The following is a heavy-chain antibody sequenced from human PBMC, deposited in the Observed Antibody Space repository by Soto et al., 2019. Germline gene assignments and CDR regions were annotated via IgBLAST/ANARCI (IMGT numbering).Heavy chain of an antibody. CDR1: GYTFTGYY. J-gene: IGHJ6*02. Sequence: ASVKVSCKASGYTFTGYYMHWVRQAPGQGLEWMGWINPNSGGTNYAQKFQGWVTMTRDTSISTAYMELSRLRSDDTAVYYCARSCSGGSCYPDYYGMDVWGQGTTVTVSS. V-gene: IGHV1-2*04. CDR2: INPNSGGT. D-gene: IGHD2-15*01. CDR3: ARSCSGGSCYPDYYGMDV.